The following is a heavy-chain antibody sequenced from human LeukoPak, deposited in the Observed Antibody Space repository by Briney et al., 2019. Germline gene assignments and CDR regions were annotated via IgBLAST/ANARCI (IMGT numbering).Heavy chain of an antibody. V-gene: IGHV4-30-2*01. CDR1: GGSISSGGYY. D-gene: IGHD4-11*01. CDR2: IYHSGST. J-gene: IGHJ4*02. CDR3: ARDRDSKGYFDY. Sequence: PSQTLSLTCTVSGGSISSGGYYWSWIRQPPGKGLEWIGYIYHSGSTYYNPSLKSRVTISVDRSKNQFSLKLSSVTAADTAVYYCARDRDSKGYFDYWGQGTLVTVSS.